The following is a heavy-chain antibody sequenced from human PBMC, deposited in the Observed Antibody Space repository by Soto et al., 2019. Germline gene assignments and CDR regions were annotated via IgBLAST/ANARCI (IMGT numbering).Heavy chain of an antibody. J-gene: IGHJ5*02. CDR3: ARLRLSNKGWLDP. CDR1: GASISSSRIY. CDR2: MYYSGTN. Sequence: PAETLSLTCTISGASISSSRIYWAWIRQAPGKGLEWIATMYYSGTNYYNPSLKSRVTMSVDTSKNQFSLKLTSVTAADTAVYYCARLRLSNKGWLDPWGQGTLVTVSS. V-gene: IGHV4-39*01.